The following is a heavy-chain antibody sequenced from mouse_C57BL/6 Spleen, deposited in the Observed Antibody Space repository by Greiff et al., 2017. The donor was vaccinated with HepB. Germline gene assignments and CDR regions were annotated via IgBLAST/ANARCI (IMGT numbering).Heavy chain of an antibody. CDR1: GYTFTSYW. J-gene: IGHJ2*01. Sequence: QVQLQQSGAELVMPGASVKLSCKASGYTFTSYWMHWVKQRPGQGLEWIGEIDPSDSYTNYNQKFKGKSTLTVDKSSSTAYMQLSSLTSEDSAVYYCARSVDYSKGFDYWGQGTTLTVSS. V-gene: IGHV1-69*01. CDR3: ARSVDYSKGFDY. CDR2: IDPSDSYT. D-gene: IGHD2-5*01.